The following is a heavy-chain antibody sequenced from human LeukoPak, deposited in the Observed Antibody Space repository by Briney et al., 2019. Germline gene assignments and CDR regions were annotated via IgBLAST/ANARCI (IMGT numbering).Heavy chain of an antibody. Sequence: ASVKVSCKASGYTFTGYYMHWVRQAPGQGLEWMGWINPNSGGTNYAQKFQGRVTMTRDTSISTAYMELSRLKSDDTAIYYCARIGRNLNWFDPWGQGTLVTVSS. V-gene: IGHV1-2*02. J-gene: IGHJ5*02. CDR3: ARIGRNLNWFDP. CDR2: INPNSGGT. CDR1: GYTFTGYY.